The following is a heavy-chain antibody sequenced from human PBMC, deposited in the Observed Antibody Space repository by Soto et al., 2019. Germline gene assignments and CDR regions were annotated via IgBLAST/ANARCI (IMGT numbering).Heavy chain of an antibody. Sequence: PGGSLRLSCVASGITFSTYGMQWVRQAPGKGLEWVAFISFDGSNEFYSDSVKGRFTISRDNSKDILYLQMNSLSTEDTAVYYCSNALESGTCANNYWGQGTLVTVSS. J-gene: IGHJ4*02. CDR3: SNALESGTCANNY. CDR2: ISFDGSNE. V-gene: IGHV3-30*02. D-gene: IGHD1-26*01. CDR1: GITFSTYG.